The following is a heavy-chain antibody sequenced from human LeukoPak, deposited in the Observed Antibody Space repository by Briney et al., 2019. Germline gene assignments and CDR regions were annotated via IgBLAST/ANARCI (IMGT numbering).Heavy chain of an antibody. Sequence: GGSLRLSCAASGFSFSTYPMNWVRQAPGKGLEWVSYISTYSSTKHYADSVKGRFTIARDDAKNSLYLQMNSLTAEDTGGYFCARDEGCSSTSCSVGYYYMDVWGKGTTVTVSS. J-gene: IGHJ6*03. V-gene: IGHV3-48*01. CDR1: GFSFSTYP. CDR3: ARDEGCSSTSCSVGYYYMDV. CDR2: ISTYSSTK. D-gene: IGHD2-2*01.